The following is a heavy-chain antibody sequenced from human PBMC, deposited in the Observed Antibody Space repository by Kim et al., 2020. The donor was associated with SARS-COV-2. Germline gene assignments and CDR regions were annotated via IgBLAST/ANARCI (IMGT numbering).Heavy chain of an antibody. V-gene: IGHV3-11*01. CDR3: ARDTGGFDY. J-gene: IGHJ4*02. D-gene: IGHD3-10*01. CDR2: ISSGGIV. Sequence: GGSLRLSCTASGFTLSDYYMNWIRQAPGKGLEWISYISSGGIVYYAGSVKGRFTISRDNSKNSVYLQLNNLRGEDTAVYYCARDTGGFDYWGQGTLVTAS. CDR1: GFTLSDYY.